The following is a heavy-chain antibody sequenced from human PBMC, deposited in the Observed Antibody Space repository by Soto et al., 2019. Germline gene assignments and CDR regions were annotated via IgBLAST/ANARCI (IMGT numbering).Heavy chain of an antibody. CDR1: GYSISSGYY. Sequence: SETLSLTCVVSGYSISSGYYWGWIRQPPGKGLEWIGSIFHSGNTYYNPSLRSRVTISLDTSKNQFSLNLSSVTAADTAVYYCAGYCTGGSCYSSYHYGIDVWGQGTTVTVSS. CDR2: IFHSGNT. J-gene: IGHJ6*02. V-gene: IGHV4-38-2*01. D-gene: IGHD2-15*01. CDR3: AGYCTGGSCYSSYHYGIDV.